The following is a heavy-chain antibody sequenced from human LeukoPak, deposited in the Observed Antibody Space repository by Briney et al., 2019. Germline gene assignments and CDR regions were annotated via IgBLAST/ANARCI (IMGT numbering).Heavy chain of an antibody. CDR3: VRDLTGTTSFDY. CDR2: ISGSSSYI. CDR1: GFTFSGHT. V-gene: IGHV3-21*01. J-gene: IGHJ4*02. D-gene: IGHD1-20*01. Sequence: KTGGSLRPSCAASGFTFSGHTMNWVRQASGKTLEWVSYISGSSSYIYYADSVKGRFTISRDNAKNSLYLQMNSLRAEDTALYYCVRDLTGTTSFDYWGQGTLVTVSS.